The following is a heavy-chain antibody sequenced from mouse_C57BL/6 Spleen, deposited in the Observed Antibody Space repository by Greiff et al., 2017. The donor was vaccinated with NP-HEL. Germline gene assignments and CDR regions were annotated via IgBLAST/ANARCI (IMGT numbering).Heavy chain of an antibody. Sequence: EVHLVESGGGLVKPGGSLKLSCAASGFTFSDYGMHWVRQAPEKGLEWVAYISSGSSTIYYADTVKGRFTISRDNAKNTLFLQMTSLRSEDTAMYYCARGLLYYFDYWGQGTTLTVSS. J-gene: IGHJ2*01. D-gene: IGHD3-3*01. CDR3: ARGLLYYFDY. CDR1: GFTFSDYG. V-gene: IGHV5-17*01. CDR2: ISSGSSTI.